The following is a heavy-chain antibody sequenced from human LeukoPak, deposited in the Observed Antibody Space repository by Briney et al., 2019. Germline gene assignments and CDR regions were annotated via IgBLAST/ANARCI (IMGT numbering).Heavy chain of an antibody. J-gene: IGHJ4*02. CDR3: ARDPDYGDPE. Sequence: PGGSLRLSCTASGFTFSDHYMSWFRLSPGKWLEWLSYITSSGSITDYADSVKGRFTISRDNAKNTMFLQMNSLRPEDTAVYYCARDPDYGDPEWGQGTLVTVSS. CDR2: ITSSGSIT. V-gene: IGHV3-11*01. CDR1: GFTFSDHY. D-gene: IGHD4-17*01.